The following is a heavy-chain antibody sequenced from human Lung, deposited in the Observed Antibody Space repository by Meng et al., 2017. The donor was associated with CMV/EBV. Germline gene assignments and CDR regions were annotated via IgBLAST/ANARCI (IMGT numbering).Heavy chain of an antibody. CDR2: IIPFFDTT. V-gene: IGHV1-69*05. CDR3: ARDRTGDCSSTSCYNYYYYYGMDV. D-gene: IGHD2-2*02. J-gene: IGHJ6*02. CDR1: GDTFSRYA. Sequence: SVKVSXKASGDTFSRYAISWVRQAPGQGLEWMGGIIPFFDTTNYAQKFQGRVTITTDESTSTAYMELSSLRSEDTAVYYCARDRTGDCSSTSCYNYYYYYGMDVWGQGTTVXVSS.